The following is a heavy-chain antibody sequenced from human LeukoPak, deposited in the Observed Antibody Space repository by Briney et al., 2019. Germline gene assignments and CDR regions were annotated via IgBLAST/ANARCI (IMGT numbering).Heavy chain of an antibody. CDR1: RFAFSSYE. J-gene: IGHJ3*02. D-gene: IGHD2-8*01. CDR2: ISGSGIK. CDR3: AREDTGVAFDI. Sequence: GGSLRLSCAASRFAFSSYEMNWVRQAPGRGLEWVSYISGSGIKHYADSVKGRFTISRDNAKNSLYLQMNSLRVEDTAVYYCAREDTGVAFDIWGQGTTVTV. V-gene: IGHV3-48*03.